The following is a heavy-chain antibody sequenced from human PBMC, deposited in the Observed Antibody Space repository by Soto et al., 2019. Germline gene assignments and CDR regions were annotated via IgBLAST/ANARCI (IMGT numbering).Heavy chain of an antibody. V-gene: IGHV4-39*02. CDR2: VYYSGAT. CDR3: ARDEDWFDP. Sequence: SETLTLTCTVSGDSMTSPPNYWGCLRPPPGQGLEWIGTVYYSGATYYNPSLRGRLTVSADTSKNYFSLRLTSGTAADSAVYYCARDEDWFDPWGQGSRGTVSS. CDR1: GDSMTSPPNY. J-gene: IGHJ5*02.